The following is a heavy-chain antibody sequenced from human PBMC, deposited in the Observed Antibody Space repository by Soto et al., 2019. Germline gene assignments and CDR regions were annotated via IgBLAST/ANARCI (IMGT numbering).Heavy chain of an antibody. CDR2: IIPIFGTA. CDR1: GGTFSSYA. V-gene: IGHV1-69*13. CDR3: ARDVTYGSGVLDV. D-gene: IGHD3-10*01. Sequence: ASVKVSCKASGGTFSSYAISWVRQAPGQGLEWMGGIIPIFGTANYAQKFQGRVTITADESTSTAYMELSSLRSEDTAVYYCARDVTYGSGVLDVWGQGTTVTVS. J-gene: IGHJ6*02.